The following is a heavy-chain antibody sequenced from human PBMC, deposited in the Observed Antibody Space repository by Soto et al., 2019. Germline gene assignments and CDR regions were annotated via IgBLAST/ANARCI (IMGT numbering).Heavy chain of an antibody. CDR2: ISAYNGNT. Sequence: QVQLVQSGAEVKKAGASVKVSCKASGYTFTSYGISWVRQAPGQGLEWMGWISAYNGNTNYAQKLQGRVTMTTDTTTSTAYLELRSLRSDDTAVYCCARELIAAADNWFDPWGQGTLVTVSS. J-gene: IGHJ5*02. D-gene: IGHD6-13*01. CDR3: ARELIAAADNWFDP. V-gene: IGHV1-18*01. CDR1: GYTFTSYG.